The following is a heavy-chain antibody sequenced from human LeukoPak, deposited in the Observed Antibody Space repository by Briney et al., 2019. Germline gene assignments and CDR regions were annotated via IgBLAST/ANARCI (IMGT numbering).Heavy chain of an antibody. J-gene: IGHJ4*02. Sequence: GGSLRLSCAASGFTFSSYGMHWVRQAPGKGLEWVAVISYDGSNKYYADSVKGRFTISRDNSKNTLYLQMNSLRAEDTAVYYCAKFPDSSGYYYWGQGTLVTVSS. V-gene: IGHV3-30*18. CDR1: GFTFSSYG. CDR2: ISYDGSNK. D-gene: IGHD3-22*01. CDR3: AKFPDSSGYYY.